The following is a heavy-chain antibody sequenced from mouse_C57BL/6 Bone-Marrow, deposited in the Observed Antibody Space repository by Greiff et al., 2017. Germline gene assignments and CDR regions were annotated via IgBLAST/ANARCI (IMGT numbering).Heavy chain of an antibody. CDR3: ARQGSSSLTGTIFAY. J-gene: IGHJ3*01. CDR1: GFTFSSYG. V-gene: IGHV5-6*01. CDR2: ISSGGSYT. D-gene: IGHD4-1*01. Sequence: EVMLVESGGDLVKPGGSLKLSCAASGFTFSSYGMSWVRQTPDKRLEWVATISSGGSYTYYPDSVKGRFTISRDNAKNTLYLQMSSLKSEDTAMYYCARQGSSSLTGTIFAYWGQGTLVTVSA.